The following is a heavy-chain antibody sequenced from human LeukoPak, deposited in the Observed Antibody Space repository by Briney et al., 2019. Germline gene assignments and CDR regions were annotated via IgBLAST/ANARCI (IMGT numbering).Heavy chain of an antibody. CDR3: ARLSWNYKSLGY. CDR1: GGSISSSTYY. CDR2: INYSGST. Sequence: SETLSLTCTVSGGSISSSTYYWAWIRQPPGKGLEWIGSINYSGSTNYNPSRKTRVTISVDTSKNQLSLKLSSVTAADTAVYYCARLSWNYKSLGYWGRGTLVTVSS. J-gene: IGHJ4*02. D-gene: IGHD1-7*01. V-gene: IGHV4-39*01.